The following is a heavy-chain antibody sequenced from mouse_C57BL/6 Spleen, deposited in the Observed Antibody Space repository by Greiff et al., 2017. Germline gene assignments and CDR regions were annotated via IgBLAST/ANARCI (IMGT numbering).Heavy chain of an antibody. J-gene: IGHJ4*01. V-gene: IGHV1-82*01. CDR1: GYAFSSSW. D-gene: IGHD4-1*01. CDR3: ALTGTSAMDY. Sequence: QVQLQQSGPELVKPGASVKISCKASGYAFSSSWMHWVKQRPGQGLEWIGRIYPGDGDTNYNGKFKGKATLTADKSSSTAYLQLSSLTAEDDAVYFCALTGTSAMDYWGQGTSVTVSS. CDR2: IYPGDGDT.